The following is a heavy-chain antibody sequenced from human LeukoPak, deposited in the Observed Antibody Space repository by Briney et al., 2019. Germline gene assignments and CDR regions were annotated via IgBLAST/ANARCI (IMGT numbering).Heavy chain of an antibody. J-gene: IGHJ6*02. Sequence: GESLRISCKGSGYSFTSYWISWVRQMPGKGLEWMGRIDPSDSYTNYSPSFQGRVTISADQSISTAYLQWSSLKASDTAMYYCARRPCSSTSCPYGMDVWGQGTTVTVSS. CDR1: GYSFTSYW. CDR2: IDPSDSYT. D-gene: IGHD2-2*01. V-gene: IGHV5-10-1*01. CDR3: ARRPCSSTSCPYGMDV.